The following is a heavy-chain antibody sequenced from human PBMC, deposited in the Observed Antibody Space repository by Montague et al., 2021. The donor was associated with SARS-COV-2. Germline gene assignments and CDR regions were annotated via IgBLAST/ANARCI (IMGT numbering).Heavy chain of an antibody. Sequence: SLRLSCAASGFTLSSFAMSWVRQAPGKGLEWVSSIYSGGNIIPYADSVKGRFTISRDKAKNTLYLEMSSLRAEDTAVYYCARAGVGYGDHFDYWGQGTLVTVSS. J-gene: IGHJ4*02. CDR2: IYSGGNII. V-gene: IGHV3-23*03. CDR1: GFTLSSFA. D-gene: IGHD5-18*01. CDR3: ARAGVGYGDHFDY.